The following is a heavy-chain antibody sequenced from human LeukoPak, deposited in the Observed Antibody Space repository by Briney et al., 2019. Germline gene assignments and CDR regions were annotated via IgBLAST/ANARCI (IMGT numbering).Heavy chain of an antibody. CDR2: ISHTSEYT. V-gene: IGHV3-23*01. D-gene: IGHD3-10*01. CDR1: GFTFSSYT. Sequence: GGSLRLSCAASGFTFSSYTMSWVRQAPGKGLEWVSAISHTSEYTYHADSVKGRFTISRDNSKNTLYLQMNSLRAEDTAVYYCAKVRPLWFGELWSYYYYGMDVWGQGTTVTVSS. J-gene: IGHJ6*02. CDR3: AKVRPLWFGELWSYYYYGMDV.